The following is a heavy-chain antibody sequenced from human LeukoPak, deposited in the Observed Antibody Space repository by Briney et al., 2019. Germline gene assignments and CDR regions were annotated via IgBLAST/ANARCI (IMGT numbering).Heavy chain of an antibody. V-gene: IGHV3-7*01. Sequence: GESLRLSCAASGFKFSESWMSWVRQAPGKGPEWVANIKPDESGEHYVDSVKGRFTVSRDNRRNSLFLQMNSLRVEDTAVYYCATYKNWVAGDVWGQGTTVSVSS. J-gene: IGHJ6*02. CDR2: IKPDESGE. CDR3: ATYKNWVAGDV. D-gene: IGHD1-14*01. CDR1: GFKFSESW.